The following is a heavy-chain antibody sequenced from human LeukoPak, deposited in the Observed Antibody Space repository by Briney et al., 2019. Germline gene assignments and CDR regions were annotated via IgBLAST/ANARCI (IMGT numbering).Heavy chain of an antibody. CDR2: ISDSGAGT. D-gene: IGHD6-19*01. J-gene: IGHJ4*02. V-gene: IGHV3-23*01. Sequence: GGSLRLSCAASGFTFTYYAMSWVRQAPGRGLEWVSTISDSGAGTYYADSVKGRFAISRDSSKNILYLQMNSLRAEDTAVYYCARDVLATSGWPTSHFDCWGQGALVTVSS. CDR1: GFTFTYYA. CDR3: ARDVLATSGWPTSHFDC.